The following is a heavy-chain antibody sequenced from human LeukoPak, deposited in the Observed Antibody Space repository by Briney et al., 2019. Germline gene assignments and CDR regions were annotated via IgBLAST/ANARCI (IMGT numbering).Heavy chain of an antibody. CDR1: GFTFSAYS. Sequence: GGSLRLSCAASGFTFSAYSMNWVCQAPGKGLEWVSSISSSSTYMYYADSVKGRFTISRDNAKNSLYLQMNSLTAEDTAVYYCARELDPTFDYWGQGTLVTVSS. CDR3: ARELDPTFDY. CDR2: ISSSSTYM. V-gene: IGHV3-21*01. J-gene: IGHJ4*02.